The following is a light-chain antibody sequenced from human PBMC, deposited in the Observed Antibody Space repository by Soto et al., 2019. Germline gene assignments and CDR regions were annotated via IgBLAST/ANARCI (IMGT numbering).Light chain of an antibody. CDR2: DAS. V-gene: IGKV3-11*01. CDR1: QTVSSY. CDR3: QQHSGWPRT. J-gene: IGKJ1*01. Sequence: ENVFTQSPATLSLSPGESATLSCRASQTVSSYLAWYQQKPGQAPRLLIYDASNRATGIPARFSGSGSGTDFTLTISSLEPEDFAVYYCQQHSGWPRTFGQGTKVDIK.